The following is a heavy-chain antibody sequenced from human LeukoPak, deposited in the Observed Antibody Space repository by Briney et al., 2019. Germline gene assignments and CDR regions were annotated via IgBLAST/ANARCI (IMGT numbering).Heavy chain of an antibody. CDR2: ISSDGNTK. Sequence: GGSLRLSCAASGFTFSTYTLHWVRQAPGKGLDWLSLISSDGNTKKYAGSVKGRFTISRDNSNNTLFLQLNSLGTEDMAVYFCARGMGTSDAFVVWGQGTMVTVSS. CDR1: GFTFSTYT. D-gene: IGHD7-27*01. CDR3: ARGMGTSDAFVV. V-gene: IGHV3-30*04. J-gene: IGHJ3*01.